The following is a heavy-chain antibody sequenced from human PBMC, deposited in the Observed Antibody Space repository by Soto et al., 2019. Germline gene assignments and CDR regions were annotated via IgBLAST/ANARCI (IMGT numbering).Heavy chain of an antibody. V-gene: IGHV3-7*03. CDR2: IRQDGSEK. D-gene: IGHD1-1*01. Sequence: EVQLVESGGDLVQRGGSLRLSGEASGFSFSIYWMTWVRQAPGKRLEYVAIIRQDGSEKKYVDSVMGRFTISRDNAKTSSYLQMNSLRDEDTAVYYCMTTTRDRPFDYWGQGTLVTVSS. CDR3: MTTTRDRPFDY. CDR1: GFSFSIYW. J-gene: IGHJ4*02.